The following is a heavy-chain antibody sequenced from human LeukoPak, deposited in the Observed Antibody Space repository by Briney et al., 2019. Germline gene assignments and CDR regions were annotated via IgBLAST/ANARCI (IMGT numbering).Heavy chain of an antibody. CDR3: ARDDGYNLDY. CDR1: GFTFSSYA. Sequence: GGSLRLSCAASGFTFSSYAMSWVRQAPGKGLEWVSVIYSGGSTYYADSVKGRFTISRDNSKNTLYLQMNSLRAEDTAVYYCARDDGYNLDYWGQGTLVTVSS. J-gene: IGHJ4*02. V-gene: IGHV3-66*01. D-gene: IGHD5-24*01. CDR2: IYSGGST.